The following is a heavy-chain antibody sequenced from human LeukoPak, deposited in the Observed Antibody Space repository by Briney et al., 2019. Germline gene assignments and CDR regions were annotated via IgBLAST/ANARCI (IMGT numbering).Heavy chain of an antibody. CDR1: GGSISSGSYY. Sequence: SQTLSLTCTVSGGSISSGSYYWSWIRQPAGKGLEWIGRIYTSGGTNYNPSLKSRVTISVDTSKNQFSLKLSSVTAADTAVYYCARDGGGYCSSTSCSYAFDIWGQGTMVTVSS. CDR3: ARDGGGYCSSTSCSYAFDI. J-gene: IGHJ3*02. CDR2: IYTSGGT. V-gene: IGHV4-61*02. D-gene: IGHD2-2*01.